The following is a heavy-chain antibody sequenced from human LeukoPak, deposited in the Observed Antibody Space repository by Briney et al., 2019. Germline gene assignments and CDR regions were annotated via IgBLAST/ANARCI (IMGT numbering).Heavy chain of an antibody. CDR1: GYTFTSYY. CDR3: ARDQEDSSGYYLPSY. CDR2: INPSGGST. D-gene: IGHD3-22*01. Sequence: ASVKVSCKASGYTFTSYYIHWVRPAPGQGLEWMGIINPSGGSTSYAQKFQGRVTMTRDTSTSTVYMELSSLRSEDTAVYYCARDQEDSSGYYLPSYWGQGTLVTVSS. J-gene: IGHJ4*02. V-gene: IGHV1-46*01.